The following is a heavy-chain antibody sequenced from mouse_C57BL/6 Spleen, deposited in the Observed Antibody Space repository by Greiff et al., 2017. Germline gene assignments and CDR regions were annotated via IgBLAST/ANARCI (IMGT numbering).Heavy chain of an antibody. V-gene: IGHV1-26*01. D-gene: IGHD2-4*01. J-gene: IGHJ4*01. CDR3: ARSPSHDYDGVYAMDY. CDR1: GYTFTDYY. Sequence: VQLKQSGPELVKPGASVKISCKASGYTFTDYYMNWVKQSHGKSLEWIGDINPNNGGTSYNQKLKGKATLTVDKSSSTAYMELRSLTSDDSAVYYCARSPSHDYDGVYAMDYWGQGTSVTVSS. CDR2: INPNNGGT.